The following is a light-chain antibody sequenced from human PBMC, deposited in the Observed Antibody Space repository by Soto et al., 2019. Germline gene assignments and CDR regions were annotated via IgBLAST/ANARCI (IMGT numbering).Light chain of an antibody. Sequence: EIVLTQSPGTLSLSPGERATLSCRASQSVSSSYLAWYQQKPGQAPRLLIYGASSRATGIPDMFSGSGTGTDFTLTISRLEPGDFSEYYCHQYDSSPLTFGGGTKLEIK. V-gene: IGKV3-20*01. J-gene: IGKJ4*01. CDR3: HQYDSSPLT. CDR2: GAS. CDR1: QSVSSSY.